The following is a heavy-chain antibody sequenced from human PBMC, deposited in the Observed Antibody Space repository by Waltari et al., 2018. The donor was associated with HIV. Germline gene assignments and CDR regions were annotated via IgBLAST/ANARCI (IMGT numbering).Heavy chain of an antibody. Sequence: EVQLVESGGGLVQPGRSLRLSCTASGFTFGDYAMSWFRQAPGKGLEWVGFIRSKAYGGTTEYAASVKGRFTISRDDSKSIAYLQMNSLKTEDTAVYYCTRDRGDYGDSREIDYWGQGTLVTVSS. J-gene: IGHJ4*02. D-gene: IGHD4-17*01. CDR3: TRDRGDYGDSREIDY. CDR2: IRSKAYGGTT. V-gene: IGHV3-49*03. CDR1: GFTFGDYA.